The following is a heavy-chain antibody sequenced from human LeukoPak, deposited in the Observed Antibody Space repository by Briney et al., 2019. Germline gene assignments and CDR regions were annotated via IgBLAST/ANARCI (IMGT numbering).Heavy chain of an antibody. CDR3: ARAGSGIYVLYAFDI. V-gene: IGHV4-39*07. J-gene: IGHJ3*02. CDR2: IYYSGST. Sequence: PSETLSLTCTVSGGSISSSSYYWGWIRQPPGKGLEWIGSIYYSGSTYYNPSLKSRVTISVDTSKNQFSLKLSSVTAADTAVYYCARAGSGIYVLYAFDIWDQGTMVTVSS. CDR1: GGSISSSSYY. D-gene: IGHD3-3*01.